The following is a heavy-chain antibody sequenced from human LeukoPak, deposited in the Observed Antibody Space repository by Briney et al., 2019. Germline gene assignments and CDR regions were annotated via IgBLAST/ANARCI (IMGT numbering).Heavy chain of an antibody. V-gene: IGHV1-2*02. CDR1: GYTFTDCY. J-gene: IGHJ6*02. CDR3: VRDGNMDV. Sequence: ASVPVSCKGSGYTFTDCYMHWVRPARGQGLEWMGWINPNSGGTNYAQNFQGRVTMTRYTSSSTAYMDLNGLSDDVTAGDYCVRDGNMDVWGQGTTVTVSS. CDR2: INPNSGGT.